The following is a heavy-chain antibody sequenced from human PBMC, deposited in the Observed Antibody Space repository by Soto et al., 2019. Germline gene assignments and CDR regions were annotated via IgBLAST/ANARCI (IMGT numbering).Heavy chain of an antibody. Sequence: GGSLRLSCAASGFTFSSYAMHWVRQAPGKGLEWVSVISYDGSNKYYADSVKGRFTISRDNSKNTLYLQMNSLTAEDTAVYYCARDLGDDFCGAYYSPYYYGMDVWGQGTTVTVSS. D-gene: IGHD3-3*01. CDR2: ISYDGSNK. V-gene: IGHV3-30-3*01. CDR1: GFTFSSYA. CDR3: ARDLGDDFCGAYYSPYYYGMDV. J-gene: IGHJ6*02.